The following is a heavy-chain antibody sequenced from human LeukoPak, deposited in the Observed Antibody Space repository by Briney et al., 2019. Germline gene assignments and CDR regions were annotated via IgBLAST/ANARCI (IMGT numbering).Heavy chain of an antibody. D-gene: IGHD2-15*01. J-gene: IGHJ6*02. CDR2: ISSSSSYM. V-gene: IGHV3-21*01. CDR1: GFTFSSYS. CDR3: ARVMCSGGSCYSSRTLIRDRNGMDV. Sequence: GGSLRLSCAASGFTFSSYSMTWVRQAPGKGLEWVSSISSSSSYMYYADSVKGRFTISRDNAKNSLYLQMNSLRAEDTAVYHCARVMCSGGSCYSSRTLIRDRNGMDVWGQGTTVTVSS.